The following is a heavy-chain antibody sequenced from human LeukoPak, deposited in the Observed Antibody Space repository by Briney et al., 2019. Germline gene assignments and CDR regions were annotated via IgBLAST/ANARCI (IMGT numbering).Heavy chain of an antibody. D-gene: IGHD4-23*01. CDR1: GGSLSGYY. CDR3: ARLALVRWFDP. Sequence: SGALSLTCTDSGGSLSGYYWSWVRQPPGGGGERGGHIYSSGRTNYNPSLKSRVTISVDTSKNQFSLKLSSVTAADTAVYYCARLALVRWFDPWGQGTLVTVSS. J-gene: IGHJ5*02. V-gene: IGHV4-59*08. CDR2: IYSSGRT.